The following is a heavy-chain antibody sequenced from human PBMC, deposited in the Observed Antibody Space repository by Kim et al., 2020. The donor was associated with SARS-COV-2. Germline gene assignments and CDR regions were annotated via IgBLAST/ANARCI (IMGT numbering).Heavy chain of an antibody. V-gene: IGHV3-53*01. J-gene: IGHJ4*02. D-gene: IGHD4-17*01. CDR3: ARERGPGDYAYYFDY. CDR1: GFTVSSNY. CDR2: IYSGGST. Sequence: GGSLRLSCAASGFTVSSNYMSWVRQAPGKGLEWVSVIYSGGSTYYADSVKGRFTISRDNSKNTLYLQMNSLRAEDTAVYYCARERGPGDYAYYFDYWGQGTLVTVSS.